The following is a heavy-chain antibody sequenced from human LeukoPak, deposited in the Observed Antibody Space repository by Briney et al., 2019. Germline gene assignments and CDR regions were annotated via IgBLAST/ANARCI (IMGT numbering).Heavy chain of an antibody. J-gene: IGHJ4*02. CDR2: IYYSGST. V-gene: IGHV4-59*08. D-gene: IGHD3-16*01. CDR3: ARGGHDYVDY. CDR1: GGSISSYY. Sequence: SETLSLTCTVSGGSISSYYWSWIRQPPGKGLEWIGYIYYSGSTNYNPSLKSRVTILVDTSKNQFSLKLSSVTAADTAVYYCARGGHDYVDYWGQGTLVTVSS.